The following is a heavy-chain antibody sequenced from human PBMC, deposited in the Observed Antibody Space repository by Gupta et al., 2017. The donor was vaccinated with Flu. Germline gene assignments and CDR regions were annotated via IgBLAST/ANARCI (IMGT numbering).Heavy chain of an antibody. Sequence: EVQLVESGGGLVQPGGSLSISCAASGFPVSSNYISWVRQAPGKGLEWVSVIYSGGSTYYADSVKGRFTISRHNSKNTLYLQMNSLRAEDTAVYYCARDGYSYGYRYFDLWGRGTLVTVSS. CDR3: ARDGYSYGYRYFDL. CDR1: GFPVSSNY. D-gene: IGHD5-18*01. V-gene: IGHV3-53*04. CDR2: IYSGGST. J-gene: IGHJ2*01.